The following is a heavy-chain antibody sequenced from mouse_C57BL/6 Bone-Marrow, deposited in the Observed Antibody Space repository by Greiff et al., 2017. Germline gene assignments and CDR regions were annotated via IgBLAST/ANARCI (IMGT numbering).Heavy chain of an antibody. D-gene: IGHD2-12*01. CDR1: GYTFTDYY. Sequence: EVQLQQSGPELVKPGASVKISCKASGYTFTDYYMNWVKQSHGKSLEWIGDINPNNGGTSYNQTFKGKATLTVDKSSSTASMKLRSLASEDSAVYYCASQVTGNFDYWGQGTTLTVSS. CDR2: INPNNGGT. J-gene: IGHJ2*01. CDR3: ASQVTGNFDY. V-gene: IGHV1-26*01.